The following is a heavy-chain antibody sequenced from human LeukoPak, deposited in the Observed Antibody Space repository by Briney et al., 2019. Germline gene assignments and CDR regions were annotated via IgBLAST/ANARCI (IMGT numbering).Heavy chain of an antibody. CDR2: ISSKAYGGTT. CDR1: GFTFGDYA. CDR3: TSPRTIVVVPAAADY. Sequence: GGSLRPSCTASGFTFGDYAMSWFRQAPGKGLELVGFISSKAYGGTTEYAASVKGRFTISRDDSKSIAYLQMNSLKTEDTAVYYCTSPRTIVVVPAAADYWGQGTLVTVSS. D-gene: IGHD2-2*01. V-gene: IGHV3-49*03. J-gene: IGHJ4*02.